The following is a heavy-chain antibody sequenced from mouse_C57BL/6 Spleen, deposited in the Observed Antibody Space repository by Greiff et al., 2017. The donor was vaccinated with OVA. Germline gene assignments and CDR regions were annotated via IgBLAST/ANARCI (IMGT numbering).Heavy chain of an antibody. J-gene: IGHJ2*01. CDR1: GYTFTSYW. V-gene: IGHV1-64*01. Sequence: QVQLQQPGAELVKPGASVKLSCKASGYTFTSYWMHWVKQRPGQGLEWIGMIHPNSGSTNYNEKFKSKATLTVDKSSSTAYMQLSSLTSEDSALYYCASGSFITTAVAGYWGQGTTLTVSS. D-gene: IGHD1-1*01. CDR3: ASGSFITTAVAGY. CDR2: IHPNSGST.